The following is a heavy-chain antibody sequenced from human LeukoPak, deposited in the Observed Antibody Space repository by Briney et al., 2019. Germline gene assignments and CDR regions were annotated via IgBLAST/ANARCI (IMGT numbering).Heavy chain of an antibody. J-gene: IGHJ6*02. Sequence: GGSLRLSCAASGFTFSNAWMNWVRQAPGKGLEWVGRIKSKTDGGTTDYAAPVKGRFTISRDDSKNTLYLQMNSLKTEDTAVYYCTTDMGYGDLYYYYYGMDVWGQGTTVTVSS. V-gene: IGHV3-15*07. D-gene: IGHD4-17*01. CDR2: IKSKTDGGTT. CDR1: GFTFSNAW. CDR3: TTDMGYGDLYYYYYGMDV.